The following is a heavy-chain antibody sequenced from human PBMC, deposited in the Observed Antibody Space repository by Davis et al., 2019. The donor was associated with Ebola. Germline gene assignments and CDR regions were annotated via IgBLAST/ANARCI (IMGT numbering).Heavy chain of an antibody. CDR2: ISSSGIYT. V-gene: IGHV3-21*01. CDR3: VPGTWI. Sequence: GGSLRLSCTASGFSFIGYNMNWVRQAPGKGLEWVASISSSGIYTYYTDAVQGRFTISRDNAKNSLYLQMNTLRVEDTAIYYCVPGTWIRGQGTLVTVSS. D-gene: IGHD5-18*01. CDR1: GFSFIGYN. J-gene: IGHJ4*02.